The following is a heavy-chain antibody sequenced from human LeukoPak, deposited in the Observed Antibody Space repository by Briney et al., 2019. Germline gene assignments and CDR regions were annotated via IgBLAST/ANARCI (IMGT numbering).Heavy chain of an antibody. Sequence: GGSLRLSCAASGFTFTTYAMSWVRQAPGKGLEWVSAISGSGGNTYYENSVKGRFTISRDSSKNTLYLQMDTLRAEDTAVYYCARQLGYCSAGTCHFDNWGQGTLVTVSS. CDR3: ARQLGYCSAGTCHFDN. CDR1: GFTFTTYA. V-gene: IGHV3-23*01. CDR2: ISGSGGNT. J-gene: IGHJ4*02. D-gene: IGHD2-15*01.